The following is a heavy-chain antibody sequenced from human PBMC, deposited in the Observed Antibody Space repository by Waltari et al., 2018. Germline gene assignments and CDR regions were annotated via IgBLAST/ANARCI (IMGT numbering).Heavy chain of an antibody. CDR2: MNPNSGNT. V-gene: IGHV1-8*01. J-gene: IGHJ4*02. CDR1: GYTFTSYD. D-gene: IGHD3-22*01. CDR3: ARGRRPYYYDSSGYWVY. Sequence: QVQLVQYGAEVKKPGASVKVSCKASGYTFTSYDINWVRQANGQGLEWMGWMNPNSGNTGYAQKCQGRVTMTRNTSISTAYMELSSLRSEDTAVYYCARGRRPYYYDSSGYWVYWGQGTLFTVAS.